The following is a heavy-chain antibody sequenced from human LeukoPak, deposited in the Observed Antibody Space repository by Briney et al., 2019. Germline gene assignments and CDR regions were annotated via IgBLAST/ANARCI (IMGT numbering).Heavy chain of an antibody. D-gene: IGHD3-10*01. CDR1: GGSISSYY. J-gene: IGHJ5*02. CDR2: IYYSGST. Sequence: PSETLSLTCTVSGGSISSYYWSWIRQPPGKGLEWIGYIYYSGSTNYNPSLKSRVTISVDTSKNQFSLKLSSVTAADTAVYYCARRGYYGSGSYLFWFDPWGQGTLVTVSS. CDR3: ARRGYYGSGSYLFWFDP. V-gene: IGHV4-59*12.